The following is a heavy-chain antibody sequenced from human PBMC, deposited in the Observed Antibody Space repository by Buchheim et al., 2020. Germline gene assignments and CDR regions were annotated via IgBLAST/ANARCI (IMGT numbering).Heavy chain of an antibody. CDR3: VKDYLRFGED. V-gene: IGHV3-23*01. J-gene: IGHJ4*02. Sequence: VQLLESGGGLVQPGGSLRLSCAASGFTFSSXAMTWVRQAPGKGLEWVSAISSGAGTYYADSVKGRFTXSRDNSTNTLCLEMNSLRAEDTAVYYCVKDYLRFGEDWGQGTL. D-gene: IGHD3-10*01. CDR1: GFTFSSXA. CDR2: ISSGAGT.